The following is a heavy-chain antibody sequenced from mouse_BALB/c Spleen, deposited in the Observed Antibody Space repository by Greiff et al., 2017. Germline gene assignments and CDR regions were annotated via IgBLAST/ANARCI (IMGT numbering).Heavy chain of an antibody. D-gene: IGHD2-3*01. V-gene: IGHV2-2*02. Sequence: QVQLKESGPGLVQPSQSLSITCTVSGFSLTSYGVHWVRQSPGKGLEWLGVIWSGGSTDYNAAFISRLSISKDNSKSQVFFKMNSLQANDTAIYYCASSDGYYLYAMDYWGQGTSVTVSS. J-gene: IGHJ4*01. CDR1: GFSLTSYG. CDR3: ASSDGYYLYAMDY. CDR2: IWSGGST.